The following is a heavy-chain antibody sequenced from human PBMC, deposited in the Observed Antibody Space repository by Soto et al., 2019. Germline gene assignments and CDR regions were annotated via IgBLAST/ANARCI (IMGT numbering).Heavy chain of an antibody. J-gene: IGHJ6*03. V-gene: IGHV1-18*01. CDR2: ISAYNGNT. Sequence: QVQLVQSGAEVKKPGASVKVSCKASGYTFTSYGISWVRQAPGQGLEWMGWISAYNGNTNYAQKLQGRATMTTDTSKSTGYMELRSLRSDDTAVYYSARGSYDFWSGYPRYYYYMDVWGKGTTVTVSS. D-gene: IGHD3-3*01. CDR1: GYTFTSYG. CDR3: ARGSYDFWSGYPRYYYYMDV.